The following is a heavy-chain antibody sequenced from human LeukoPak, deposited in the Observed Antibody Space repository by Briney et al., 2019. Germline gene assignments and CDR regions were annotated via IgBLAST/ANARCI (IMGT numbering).Heavy chain of an antibody. D-gene: IGHD3-16*02. V-gene: IGHV3-9*01. CDR1: GFTFDDYA. CDR2: ISWNSGSI. Sequence: PGRSLRLSCAASGFTFDDYAMHWVRQAPGKGLEWVSGISWNSGSIGYADSVKGRFTISRDNAKNSVNLQMSSLREEDTAVYYCVRDWGNDREFDYWGQGTLVTVSS. J-gene: IGHJ4*02. CDR3: VRDWGNDREFDY.